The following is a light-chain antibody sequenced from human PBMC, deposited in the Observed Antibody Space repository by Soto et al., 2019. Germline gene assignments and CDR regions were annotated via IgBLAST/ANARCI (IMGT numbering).Light chain of an antibody. CDR2: GAS. J-gene: IGKJ5*01. CDR3: QQRSNWPRSIT. Sequence: ERVMTQSPATLSVSPGERATLSCRASQSVSSNLAWYQQKPGQAPRLLIYGASTRATGIPARFSGSGSGTEFTLTISSLEPEDFAVYYCQQRSNWPRSITFGQGTRLEIK. V-gene: IGKV3-15*01. CDR1: QSVSSN.